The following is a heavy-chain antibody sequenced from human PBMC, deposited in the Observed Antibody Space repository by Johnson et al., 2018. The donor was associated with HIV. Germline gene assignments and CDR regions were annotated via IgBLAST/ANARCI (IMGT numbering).Heavy chain of an antibody. J-gene: IGHJ3*02. CDR2: ISYDGSEK. CDR3: ASGYSYGHDSFDI. D-gene: IGHD5-18*01. CDR1: GFTLNTYA. V-gene: IGHV3-30*04. Sequence: QVQLVESGGGVVQPGRSLRLSCAASGFTLNTYAMHWVRQAPGKGLEWVAVISYDGSEKYFGDSVRGRFTISRDNSKNTLYLQMKSLRSEDTAVYYCASGYSYGHDSFDIWGQGTMVTVSS.